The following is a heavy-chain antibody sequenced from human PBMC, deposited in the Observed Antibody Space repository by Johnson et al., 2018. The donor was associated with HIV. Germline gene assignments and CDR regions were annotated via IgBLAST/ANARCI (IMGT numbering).Heavy chain of an antibody. CDR2: ISYDGSNT. Sequence: QVQLVESGGGVVQPGRSLRLSCAASGFTFSSYAMHWVRQAPGKGLEWVAVISYDGSNTYYADSVKGRFTISRDNSKNTLYLQMNSLRAEDTAVYYCAKDRGYGGNLDAFDIWGQGTMVTVSS. J-gene: IGHJ3*02. CDR3: AKDRGYGGNLDAFDI. V-gene: IGHV3-30*04. CDR1: GFTFSSYA. D-gene: IGHD4-23*01.